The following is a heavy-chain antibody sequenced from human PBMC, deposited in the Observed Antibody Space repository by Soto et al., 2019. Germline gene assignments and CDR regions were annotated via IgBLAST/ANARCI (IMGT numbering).Heavy chain of an antibody. CDR2: ISGSGGST. CDR1: GFTFSSYA. J-gene: IGHJ6*02. V-gene: IGHV3-23*01. Sequence: GGYLRLSCAASGFTFSSYAMSWVRQAPGKGLEWVSAISGSGGSTYYADSVKGRFTISRDDSKNTLYLQMNSLRAEDTAVYYCAKSRDGYNRYYYYGMDVWGQGTTVTISS. CDR3: AKSRDGYNRYYYYGMDV. D-gene: IGHD5-12*01.